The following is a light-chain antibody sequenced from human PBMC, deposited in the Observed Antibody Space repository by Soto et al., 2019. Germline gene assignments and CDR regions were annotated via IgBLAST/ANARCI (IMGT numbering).Light chain of an antibody. V-gene: IGLV2-14*03. Sequence: QSALTQPASVSGSPGQSITISCTGTSGDIGSYNFVSWYQQHPGKAPKLIISDVTNRPLGVSSRFSCSKSDNTASLTISGLQSEDEADYYCKSYTNSDTYVFGTGTKLTVL. J-gene: IGLJ1*01. CDR1: SGDIGSYNF. CDR3: KSYTNSDTYV. CDR2: DVT.